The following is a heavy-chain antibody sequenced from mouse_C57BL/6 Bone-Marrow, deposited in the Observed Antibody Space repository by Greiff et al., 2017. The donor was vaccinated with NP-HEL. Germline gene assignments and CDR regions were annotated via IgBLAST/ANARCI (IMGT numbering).Heavy chain of an antibody. CDR3: ARKNYYGSSLLAY. CDR1: GFTFSSYA. J-gene: IGHJ3*01. V-gene: IGHV5-4*01. CDR2: ISDGGSYT. Sequence: EVQLVESGGGLVKPGGSLKLSCAASGFTFSSYAMSWVRQTPEKRLEWVATISDGGSYTYYPDNVKGRFTISRDNAKNNLYLQMSHLKSEDTAMYYCARKNYYGSSLLAYWGQGTLVTVSA. D-gene: IGHD1-1*01.